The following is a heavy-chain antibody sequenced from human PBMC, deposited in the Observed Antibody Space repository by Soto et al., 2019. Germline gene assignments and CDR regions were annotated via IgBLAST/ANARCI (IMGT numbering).Heavy chain of an antibody. CDR3: AGRGYSGYDLDY. J-gene: IGHJ4*02. Sequence: PSETLSLTCTVSGGSISSYYWSWIRQPPGKGLEWIGYIYYSGSTNYNPSLKSRVTISVDTSKNQFSLKLSSVTAADTAVYYCAGRGYSGYDLDYWGQGTLVTVSS. CDR2: IYYSGST. CDR1: GGSISSYY. D-gene: IGHD5-12*01. V-gene: IGHV4-59*01.